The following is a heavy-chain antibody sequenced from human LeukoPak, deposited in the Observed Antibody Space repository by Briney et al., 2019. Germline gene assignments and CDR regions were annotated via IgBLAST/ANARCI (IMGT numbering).Heavy chain of an antibody. CDR1: GGSISSSSYY. V-gene: IGHV4-39*07. CDR3: ARGEGVDTIFGVVVLWFDP. D-gene: IGHD3-3*01. CDR2: IYYSGST. J-gene: IGHJ5*02. Sequence: RPSETLSLTCTVSGGSISSSSYYWGWIRQPPGKGLEWIGSIYYSGSTNYNPSLKSRVTMSVDTSKNQFSLKLSSVTAADTAVYYCARGEGVDTIFGVVVLWFDPWGQGTLVTVSS.